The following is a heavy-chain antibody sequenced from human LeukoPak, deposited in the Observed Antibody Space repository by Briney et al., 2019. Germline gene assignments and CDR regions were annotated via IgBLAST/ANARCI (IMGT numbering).Heavy chain of an antibody. CDR3: ARDVDIAAAGNFDY. D-gene: IGHD6-13*01. CDR2: IIPIFGTA. J-gene: IGHJ4*02. V-gene: IGHV1-69*13. CDR1: GGTFISYA. Sequence: SVKVSCKASGGTFISYAISWVRQAPGQGLEWMGGIIPIFGTANYAQKFQGRVTITADESTSTAYMELSSLRSEDTAVYSCARDVDIAAAGNFDYWGQGTLVTVSS.